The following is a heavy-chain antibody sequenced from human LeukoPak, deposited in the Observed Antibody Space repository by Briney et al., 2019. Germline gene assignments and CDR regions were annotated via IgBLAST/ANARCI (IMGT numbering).Heavy chain of an antibody. D-gene: IGHD6-19*01. CDR2: INPNSGGT. V-gene: IGHV1-2*02. Sequence: ASVKVSCKASGYTFTGYYMHWVRQAPGQGLEWMGWINPNSGGTNYARKFQGRVTMTRDTSISTAYMELSRLRSDDTAVYYCAAISSGWSEYYFDYWGQGTLVTVSS. CDR1: GYTFTGYY. CDR3: AAISSGWSEYYFDY. J-gene: IGHJ4*02.